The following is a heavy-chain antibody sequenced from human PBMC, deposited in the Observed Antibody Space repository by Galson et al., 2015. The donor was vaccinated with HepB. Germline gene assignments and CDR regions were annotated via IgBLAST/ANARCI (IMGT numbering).Heavy chain of an antibody. Sequence: TLSLTCDVSGASVNGGDYYWSWIRQPAGKGLEWIGRIYTSGSATYNPSLQNRLAISLDTSKNQLSLKLRSVTAADTAVYYCAWYQNNNYFFDYWGPGTLVTVSS. D-gene: IGHD2-2*01. CDR1: GASVNGGDYY. J-gene: IGHJ4*02. V-gene: IGHV4-61*02. CDR2: IYTSGSA. CDR3: AWYQNNNYFFDY.